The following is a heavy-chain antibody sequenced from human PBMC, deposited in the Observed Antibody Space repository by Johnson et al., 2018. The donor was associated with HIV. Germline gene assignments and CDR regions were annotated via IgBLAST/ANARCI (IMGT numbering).Heavy chain of an antibody. CDR2: IRYDGSNK. CDR1: GFTFSSYG. J-gene: IGHJ3*02. Sequence: QVQLVESGGGVVQPGGSLRLSCAASGFTFSSYGMHWVRQAPGKGLEWVAFIRYDGSNKYYADSVKVRFTISRDNSKNTLYLQMNSLRAEDTAVYYCARSSGSYLDDAFDIWGQGTMVTVSS. CDR3: ARSSGSYLDDAFDI. V-gene: IGHV3-30*02. D-gene: IGHD1-26*01.